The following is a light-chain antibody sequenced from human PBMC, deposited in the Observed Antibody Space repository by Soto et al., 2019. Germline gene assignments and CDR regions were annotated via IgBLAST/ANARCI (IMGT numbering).Light chain of an antibody. Sequence: QSVLPQPPSVSAAPGQKVTISCSGRSSNLGSNYVSWYQHLPGTAPKLLIYDNNKRASGIPDRFSGSKSGTSATLGITGLQAGDEADYYCGAWDTSLSAEVFGGGTKLTVL. CDR3: GAWDTSLSAEV. J-gene: IGLJ2*01. V-gene: IGLV1-51*01. CDR1: SSNLGSNY. CDR2: DNN.